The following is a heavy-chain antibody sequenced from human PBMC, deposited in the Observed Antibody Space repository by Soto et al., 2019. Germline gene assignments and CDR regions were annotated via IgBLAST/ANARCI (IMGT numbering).Heavy chain of an antibody. J-gene: IGHJ4*02. Sequence: QINLKESGPTLVKPTQTLTLTCTFSGFSLTTRGVGVGWIRQPPGKALEWLALIYWDDEGYSPSLKSRLTITKDTSKNQVVLTMTNMDPVDTATYYCAHRPRGYSYHFDYWGQGTLVTVSS. D-gene: IGHD5-18*01. CDR2: IYWDDE. CDR1: GFSLTTRGVG. CDR3: AHRPRGYSYHFDY. V-gene: IGHV2-5*02.